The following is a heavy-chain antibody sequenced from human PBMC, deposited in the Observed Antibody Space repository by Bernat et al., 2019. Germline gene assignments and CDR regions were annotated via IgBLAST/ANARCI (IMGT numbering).Heavy chain of an antibody. CDR2: ISYDGSNK. D-gene: IGHD1-26*01. V-gene: IGHV3-30-3*01. CDR3: AGEKWEVLGTNYYYYGMDV. Sequence: QVQLVESGGGVVQPGRSLRLSCAASGFTFSSYAMHWVRQAPGKGLEWVAVISYDGSNKYYADSVKGRFTISRDNSKNTLYLQMNSLRAEDTAVYDCAGEKWEVLGTNYYYYGMDVWGQGTTVTVSS. J-gene: IGHJ6*02. CDR1: GFTFSSYA.